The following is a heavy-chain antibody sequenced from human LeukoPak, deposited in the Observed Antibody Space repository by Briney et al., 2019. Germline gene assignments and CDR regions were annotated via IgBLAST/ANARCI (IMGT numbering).Heavy chain of an antibody. V-gene: IGHV4-59*01. CDR3: ARNRWYYDSSGYQPEGFDY. D-gene: IGHD3-22*01. CDR2: IYNSGST. CDR1: GGSISSYY. Sequence: SETLSLTCTVSGGSISSYYWSWIRQPPGKGLAWIGYIYNSGSTNYSPSLKSRVAISVDTSKNQFSLKLSSVTAADTAVYYCARNRWYYDSSGYQPEGFDYWGQGTLVTVSS. J-gene: IGHJ4*02.